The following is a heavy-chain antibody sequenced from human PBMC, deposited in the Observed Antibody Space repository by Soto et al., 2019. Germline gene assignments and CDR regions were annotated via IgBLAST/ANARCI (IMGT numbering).Heavy chain of an antibody. CDR1: GYTFNSYG. V-gene: IGHV1-18*01. CDR2: ISVYNGNT. J-gene: IGHJ4*02. D-gene: IGHD2-8*01. CDR3: ARDGRNGGYFDY. Sequence: QVQLVQSGAEVKKPGASVKVSCKASGYTFNSYGISWVRQAPGQGLEWMGWISVYNGNTNFAQKVQGRVTMTTDTSTSKAYMELRSLRSDDTAVYYCARDGRNGGYFDYWGQGTVVTVSS.